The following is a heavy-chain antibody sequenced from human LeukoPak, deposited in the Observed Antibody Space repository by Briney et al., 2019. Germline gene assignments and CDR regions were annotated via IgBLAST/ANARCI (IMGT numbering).Heavy chain of an antibody. V-gene: IGHV3-21*01. CDR1: GFIFSSNS. CDR3: ARLVWDTTMADGDIDS. D-gene: IGHD5-18*01. Sequence: PGGSLRLSCAASGFIFSSNSMNWVRQAPGKGLEWVSCISTGGSYIYYADSVKGRFTISRDNAKNSLYLQMNSLRAEDTAMYYCARLVWDTTMADGDIDSWGQGTLLIVSS. J-gene: IGHJ4*02. CDR2: ISTGGSYI.